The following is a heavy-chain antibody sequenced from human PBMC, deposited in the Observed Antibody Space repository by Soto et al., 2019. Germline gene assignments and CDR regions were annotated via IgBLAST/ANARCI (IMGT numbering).Heavy chain of an antibody. D-gene: IGHD3-22*01. J-gene: IGHJ6*02. V-gene: IGHV1-8*01. CDR1: GYTFTTYD. Sequence: QVQLVQSGAAVRKPGASVKVSCKASGYTFTTYDINWVRQATGQGLEWMGWMNPNSGNTVYAQKFQGRVTMTRNTSINTAYMELTSLTSDDTAVYYCARYHYYYCMDVWGQGTTVTVSS. CDR3: ARYHYYYCMDV. CDR2: MNPNSGNT.